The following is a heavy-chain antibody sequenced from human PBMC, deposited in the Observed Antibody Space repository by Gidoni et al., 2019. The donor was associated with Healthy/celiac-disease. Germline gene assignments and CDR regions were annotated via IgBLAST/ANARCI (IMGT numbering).Heavy chain of an antibody. V-gene: IGHV4-34*01. Sequence: QVHLQQWGAGLLKPSETLSLTCAVYGGSFSGYYWSWIRQHPGKGLLVIGEINHSGSTNYNPSLKSRVTIAVDTSKNQFSLKLSSVTAADTAVYYCARGLWFGEGSPKLGYWGQGTLVTVSS. CDR2: INHSGST. D-gene: IGHD3-10*01. CDR3: ARGLWFGEGSPKLGY. CDR1: GGSFSGYY. J-gene: IGHJ4*02.